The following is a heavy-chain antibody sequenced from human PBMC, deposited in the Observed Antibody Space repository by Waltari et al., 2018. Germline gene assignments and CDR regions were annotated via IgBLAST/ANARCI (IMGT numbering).Heavy chain of an antibody. V-gene: IGHV3-11*01. CDR1: GFTFSDYY. D-gene: IGHD3-10*01. CDR3: ASPSQSNRIGEYERFYNY. J-gene: IGHJ4*02. Sequence: QVQLVESGGGLVKPGGSLRLSCAASGFTFSDYYMSWIRQAPGKGLEWVSYISSSGSTIYYADSVKGRFTISRDNAKNSLYLQMNSLRAEDTAVYYCASPSQSNRIGEYERFYNYWGQGTLVTVSS. CDR2: ISSSGSTI.